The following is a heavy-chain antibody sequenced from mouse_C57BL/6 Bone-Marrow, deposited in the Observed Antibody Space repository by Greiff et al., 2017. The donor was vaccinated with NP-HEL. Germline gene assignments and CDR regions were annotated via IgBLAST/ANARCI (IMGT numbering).Heavy chain of an antibody. CDR2: IYPGDGDT. J-gene: IGHJ2*01. D-gene: IGHD1-1*01. V-gene: IGHV1-82*01. Sequence: QVQLQQSGPELVKPGASVKISCKASGYAFSSSWMNWVKQRPGKGLEWIGRIYPGDGDTNYNGKFKGKATLTADKSSSTAYMQLSSLTSEDSAVYFCARWKFITTVVYFDYWGQGTTLTVSS. CDR1: GYAFSSSW. CDR3: ARWKFITTVVYFDY.